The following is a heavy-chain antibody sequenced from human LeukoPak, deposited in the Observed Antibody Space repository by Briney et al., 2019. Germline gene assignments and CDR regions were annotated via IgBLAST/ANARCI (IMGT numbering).Heavy chain of an antibody. J-gene: IGHJ4*02. V-gene: IGHV3-74*01. CDR1: GFTFRTYW. CDR2: IDSDGSST. CDR3: ARDNIRSLDY. Sequence: GGSLRLSCAASGFTFRTYWMHWVRQVPGKGLVWVSRIDSDGSSTIYADFVKGRFTISRDNARNTFYLQMNSLRVEDTAVYYCARDNIRSLDYWGQGTLVTVSS. D-gene: IGHD1-14*01.